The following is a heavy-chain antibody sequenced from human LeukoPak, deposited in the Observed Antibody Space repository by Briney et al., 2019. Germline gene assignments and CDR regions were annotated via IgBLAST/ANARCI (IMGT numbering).Heavy chain of an antibody. CDR2: FDPEDGET. CDR3: ATDRRPNSGWTWEFDP. J-gene: IGHJ5*02. CDR1: GYTLTELS. Sequence: ASVKVSCKVSGYTLTELSMHWVRQAPGKGLEWMGGFDPEDGETIYAQKFQGRVTMTEDTSTDTAYMELSSLRSEDTAVYYCATDRRPNSGWTWEFDPWGQGTLVTASS. V-gene: IGHV1-24*01. D-gene: IGHD6-19*01.